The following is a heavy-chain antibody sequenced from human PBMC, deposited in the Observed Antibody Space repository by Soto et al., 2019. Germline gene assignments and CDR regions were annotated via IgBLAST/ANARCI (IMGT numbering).Heavy chain of an antibody. J-gene: IGHJ5*02. CDR2: ISGSGGST. CDR1: GFTFSSYA. D-gene: IGHD3-3*01. CDR3: AKDGNGGSGYGGWFDP. Sequence: EVQLLESGGGLVQPGGSLRLSCAASGFTFSSYAMSWVRQAPGKGLEWVSTISGSGGSTYYADSVKGRFTISRDNARTTLYLQMNSLRAEDTAVYYCAKDGNGGSGYGGWFDPWGQGTLVTVSS. V-gene: IGHV3-23*01.